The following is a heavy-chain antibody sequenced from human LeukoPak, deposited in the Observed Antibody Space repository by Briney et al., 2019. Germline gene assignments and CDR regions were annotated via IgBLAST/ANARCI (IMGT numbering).Heavy chain of an antibody. CDR2: ISGSTGST. D-gene: IGHD3-22*01. CDR1: GFTFSTYA. J-gene: IGHJ6*03. CDR3: AKSARGYDSSGRVGYYYYMDV. V-gene: IGHV3-23*01. Sequence: GGSLRLSCAASGFTFSTYAMSWVRQAPGKGLEWVSAISGSTGSTYYAASVKGRFTISRDNSNNTLYLQMNSLRAEDTAVYYCAKSARGYDSSGRVGYYYYMDVWGKGTTVTVSS.